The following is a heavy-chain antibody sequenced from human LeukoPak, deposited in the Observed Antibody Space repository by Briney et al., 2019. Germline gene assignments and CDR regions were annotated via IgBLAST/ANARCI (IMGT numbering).Heavy chain of an antibody. D-gene: IGHD3-3*01. CDR3: ARDREDFWSGYFRPDY. Sequence: SETLSLTCTVSGGSISSYYWSWIRQPPGKGLEWIGYIYYSGSTNYNPSLKSRVTISVDTSKNQFSLKLSSVTAADTAVYYCARDREDFWSGYFRPDYWGQGTLVTVSS. V-gene: IGHV4-59*01. CDR2: IYYSGST. J-gene: IGHJ4*02. CDR1: GGSISSYY.